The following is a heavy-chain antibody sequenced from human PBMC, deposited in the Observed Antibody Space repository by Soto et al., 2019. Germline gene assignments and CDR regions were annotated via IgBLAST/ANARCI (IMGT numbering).Heavy chain of an antibody. J-gene: IGHJ4*02. Sequence: GGSLRLSCAASGFTFSSYSMNWVRQAPGKGLEWVSYISSSSSTIYYADSVKGRFTISRDNAKNSLYLQMNSLRDEDTAVYYCARARPVLRFLEWRYYFDYWGQGPLVTVSS. V-gene: IGHV3-48*02. CDR3: ARARPVLRFLEWRYYFDY. CDR1: GFTFSSYS. CDR2: ISSSSSTI. D-gene: IGHD3-3*01.